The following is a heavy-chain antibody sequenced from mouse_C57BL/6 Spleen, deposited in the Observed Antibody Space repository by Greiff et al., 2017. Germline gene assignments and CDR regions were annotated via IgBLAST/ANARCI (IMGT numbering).Heavy chain of an antibody. J-gene: IGHJ4*01. CDR1: GYAFSSYW. CDR2: IYPGDGDT. D-gene: IGHD2-14*01. CDR3: ARGGTLSRGNYYAMDY. V-gene: IGHV1-80*01. Sequence: VKLQESGAELVKPGASVKISCKASGYAFSSYWMNWVKQRPGKGLEWIGQIYPGDGDTNYNGKFKGKATLTADKSSSTAYMQLSSLTSEDSAVYFCARGGTLSRGNYYAMDYWGQGTSVTVSS.